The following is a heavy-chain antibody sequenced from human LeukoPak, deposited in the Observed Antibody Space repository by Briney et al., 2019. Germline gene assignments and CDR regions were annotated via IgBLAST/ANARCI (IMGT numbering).Heavy chain of an antibody. J-gene: IGHJ4*02. CDR2: ISSSSSYT. Sequence: PGGFLRLSCAASGFTFSDYYMSWIRQAPGKGLEWVSYISSSSSYTNYADSVKGRFTISRDNAKNSLYLQMNSLRAEDTAVYYCARGGIVATIRDFDYWGQGTLVTVSS. CDR3: ARGGIVATIRDFDY. V-gene: IGHV3-11*06. D-gene: IGHD5-12*01. CDR1: GFTFSDYY.